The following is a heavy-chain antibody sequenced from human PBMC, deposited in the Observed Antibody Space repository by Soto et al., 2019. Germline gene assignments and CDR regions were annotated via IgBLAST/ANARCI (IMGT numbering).Heavy chain of an antibody. CDR1: GFTFSNYW. Sequence: EVQLVESGGGLVQPGGSLRLSCETSGFTFSNYWMTWVRQAPGKGLEWVANIKKDGSQKNFVDAVKGRFTISRENAKNSLYLQMDSLRVEDTAIYYCVKEIASAQWGQGTLVTVSS. V-gene: IGHV3-7*01. J-gene: IGHJ4*02. D-gene: IGHD6-25*01. CDR2: IKKDGSQK. CDR3: VKEIASAQ.